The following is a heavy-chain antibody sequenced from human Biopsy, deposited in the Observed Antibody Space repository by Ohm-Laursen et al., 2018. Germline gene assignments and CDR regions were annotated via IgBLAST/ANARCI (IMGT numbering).Heavy chain of an antibody. CDR1: GITFNSDW. CDR2: IREHGNEE. J-gene: IGHJ6*02. V-gene: IGHV3-7*01. D-gene: IGHD2-2*01. Sequence: GTLSLTCAASGITFNSDWMSWVRQAPGKGLEWVAIIREHGNEEFYVDSVKGRFTISRDNAKNSLFLHMNSLRAEDTAVYYCARESALKWYQSLSYFNGIDVWGQGTTVTVSS. CDR3: ARESALKWYQSLSYFNGIDV.